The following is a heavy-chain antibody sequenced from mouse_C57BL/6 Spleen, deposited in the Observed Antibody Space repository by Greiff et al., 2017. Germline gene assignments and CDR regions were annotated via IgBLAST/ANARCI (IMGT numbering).Heavy chain of an antibody. V-gene: IGHV1-64*01. CDR2: FHPNSGSP. CDR3: ARRHYGSSPYFDY. CDR1: GYTFTSYR. Sequence: QVQLQQPGAELVKPGASVKLSCKASGYTFTSYRMHWVKQRPGQGLEWIGIFHPNSGSPNYNEKFKSKATLTVYKSSSTAYMLLSSLTSEDSAVYYCARRHYGSSPYFDYWGQGTTLTVSS. D-gene: IGHD1-1*01. J-gene: IGHJ2*01.